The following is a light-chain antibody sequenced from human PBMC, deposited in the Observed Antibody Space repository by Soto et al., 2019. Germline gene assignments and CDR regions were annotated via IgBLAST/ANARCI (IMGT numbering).Light chain of an antibody. CDR1: QSVGTY. CDR2: DAS. Sequence: EIVFTQSPATLSFSPGERATLSCRASQSVGTYLAWYQQKPGQAPRLLIYDASNRATGIPARFSGNGSGTDFTLTISGLEPEDFAVYYCQQRSNWSWTFGQGTKVDIK. J-gene: IGKJ1*01. V-gene: IGKV3-11*01. CDR3: QQRSNWSWT.